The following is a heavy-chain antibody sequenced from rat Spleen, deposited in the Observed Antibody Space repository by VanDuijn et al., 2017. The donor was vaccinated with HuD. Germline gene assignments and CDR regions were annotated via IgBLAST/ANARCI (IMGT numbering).Heavy chain of an antibody. Sequence: EVQLVESGGGLIQPGGSLQFSCAASGFTFGDYAMAWVRQAPTKGLEWVATISYDGSSTYYRDSVKGRFTLSRDNAKSSLYLQMDSLRSEDTATYYCTRENGVFDYWGQGVMVTVSS. D-gene: IGHD4-3*01. J-gene: IGHJ2*01. CDR2: ISYDGSST. V-gene: IGHV5-17*01. CDR3: TRENGVFDY. CDR1: GFTFGDYA.